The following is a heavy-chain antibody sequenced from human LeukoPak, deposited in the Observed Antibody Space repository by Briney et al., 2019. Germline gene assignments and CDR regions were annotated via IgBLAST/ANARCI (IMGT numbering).Heavy chain of an antibody. D-gene: IGHD3-9*01. J-gene: IGHJ6*02. CDR3: AKDLAYDILTGYYTPTYYYGMDV. CDR2: ISGSGGST. Sequence: PGGSLRLSCAASGFSFGSYAMGWVRHAPGKGLEWVSAISGSGGSTYYADSVKGRVTISRDNSKNTLYLQMNSLRAEDTAVYYCAKDLAYDILTGYYTPTYYYGMDVWGQGTTVTVSS. CDR1: GFSFGSYA. V-gene: IGHV3-23*01.